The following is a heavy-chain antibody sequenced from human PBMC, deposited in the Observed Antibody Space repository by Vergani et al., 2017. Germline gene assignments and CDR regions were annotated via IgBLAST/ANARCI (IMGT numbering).Heavy chain of an antibody. CDR2: IYYSGST. CDR1: NDSVSNTFYY. J-gene: IGHJ3*02. V-gene: IGHV4-61*01. D-gene: IGHD3-9*01. Sequence: QVQLQESGPGLVKPSETLSLTCTVSNDSVSNTFYYWGWIRQTPGKGLEWIGYIYYSGSTNYNPSLKSRVTISVDTSKNQFSLKLSSVTAADTAVYYCAREEILTGYYINAFDIWGQGTMVTVSS. CDR3: AREEILTGYYINAFDI.